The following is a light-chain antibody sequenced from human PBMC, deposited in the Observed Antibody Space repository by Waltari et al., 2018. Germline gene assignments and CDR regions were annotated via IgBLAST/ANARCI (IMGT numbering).Light chain of an antibody. Sequence: EIVLTQSPATLSLSPGERVTLSCRASQSVNTNLAWYQQKPGQAPRLLIYDASNRATGIPARFSGSGSGTDFTLTISSLEREDFAVYYCQQRSTWPSITFGQGTRLEIK. V-gene: IGKV3-11*01. CDR3: QQRSTWPSIT. J-gene: IGKJ5*01. CDR2: DAS. CDR1: QSVNTN.